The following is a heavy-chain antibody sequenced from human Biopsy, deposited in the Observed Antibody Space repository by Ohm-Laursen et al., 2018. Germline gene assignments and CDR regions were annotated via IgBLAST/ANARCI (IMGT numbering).Heavy chain of an antibody. Sequence: SLRLSCSASGFIFDDYAMHWVRQAPGKGLEWVSGISWGSGRIDYADSVKGRFTISRDNSKSTLYLQIHSLRAEDTAIYYCAKADVFGTLRGANWFDSWGQGNLVTVSS. CDR3: AKADVFGTLRGANWFDS. CDR1: GFIFDDYA. D-gene: IGHD3-10*01. CDR2: ISWGSGRI. J-gene: IGHJ5*01. V-gene: IGHV3-9*01.